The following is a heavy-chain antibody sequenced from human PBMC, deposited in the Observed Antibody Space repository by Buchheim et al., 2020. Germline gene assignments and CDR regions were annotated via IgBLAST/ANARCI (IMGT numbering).Heavy chain of an antibody. J-gene: IGHJ5*02. CDR2: ISGSGGST. V-gene: IGHV3-23*01. D-gene: IGHD6-6*01. CDR3: AKAGLPDRIAANSWFDP. Sequence: EVQLLESGGGLVQRGGSLRLSCAASGFTFSSYAMSWVRQAPGKGLEWDSGISGSGGSTNYADSVKGRFTISRDISENTLYMQMNSLGVEDTAIYYCAKAGLPDRIAANSWFDPWGQGTL. CDR1: GFTFSSYA.